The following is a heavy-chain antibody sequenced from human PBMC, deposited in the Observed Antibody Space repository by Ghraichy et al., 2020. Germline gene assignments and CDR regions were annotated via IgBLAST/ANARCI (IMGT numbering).Heavy chain of an antibody. CDR3: ARATIATIFDY. CDR2: IYSGGST. V-gene: IGHV3-53*01. D-gene: IGHD1-26*01. J-gene: IGHJ4*02. CDR1: GFTVSSNY. Sequence: GGSLRLSCAASGFTVSSNYMSWVRQAPGKGLEWVSVIYSGGSTYYADSVKGRFTISRDNSKNTLYLQMNSLRAEDTAVYYCARATIATIFDYWGPGTLVTVSS.